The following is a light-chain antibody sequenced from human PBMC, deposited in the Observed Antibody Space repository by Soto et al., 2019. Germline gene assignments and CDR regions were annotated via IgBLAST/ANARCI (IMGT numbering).Light chain of an antibody. CDR2: GAS. Sequence: EIVMTQSPATLSVSPGERATLSCRASQSVSSNLAWYQQKPGQAPRLLIYGASTRATGIPARFSGSGSGTDFTLTISSLQSEDFAVYYWQQYNNRPPFTFGPGTKVDIK. V-gene: IGKV3-15*01. CDR1: QSVSSN. CDR3: QQYNNRPPFT. J-gene: IGKJ3*01.